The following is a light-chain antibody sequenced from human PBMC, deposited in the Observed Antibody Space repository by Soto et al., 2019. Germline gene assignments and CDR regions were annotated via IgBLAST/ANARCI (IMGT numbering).Light chain of an antibody. CDR1: QRISSSY. CDR3: QQYGSSPFT. J-gene: IGKJ3*01. V-gene: IGKV3-20*01. Sequence: EVVLTQSPGTLSLSPGDRATLSCRASQRISSSYLAWYQQTPGQAPRLLIYGASSRATGIPDRFSGSGSGTDFSLTISRLEPEDFAVYYCQQYGSSPFTFGPGTKVGIE. CDR2: GAS.